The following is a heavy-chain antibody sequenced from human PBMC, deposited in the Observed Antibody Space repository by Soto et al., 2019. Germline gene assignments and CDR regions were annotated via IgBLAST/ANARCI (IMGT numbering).Heavy chain of an antibody. CDR2: ISYDGGNK. J-gene: IGHJ6*02. Sequence: PGGSLRLSCAVSGFICSSYDMSWVRQAPGKGLEWVAVISYDGGNKYYADSVKGRFTISRDNSKNTLFLQMNGLRAEDTAVYYCAKILGYCSSSSCSKDYYYYYGLDVWGLGTTVTVSS. CDR3: AKILGYCSSSSCSKDYYYYYGLDV. V-gene: IGHV3-30*18. CDR1: GFICSSYD. D-gene: IGHD2-15*01.